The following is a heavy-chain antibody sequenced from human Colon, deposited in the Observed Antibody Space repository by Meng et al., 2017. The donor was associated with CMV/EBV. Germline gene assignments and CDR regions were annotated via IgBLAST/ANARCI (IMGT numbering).Heavy chain of an antibody. D-gene: IGHD3-10*01. CDR3: ARDQTSGGYIDP. V-gene: IGHV1-2*06. J-gene: IGHJ5*02. Sequence: CKASGYSFIGHFLPWVRQAPGQGLEWMGRINPNRGGTTYEQKFQGRVTMTSDMSITTAYMELTRLTSDDTAVYYCARDQTSGGYIDPWGQGTLVTVSS. CDR2: INPNRGGT. CDR1: GYSFIGHF.